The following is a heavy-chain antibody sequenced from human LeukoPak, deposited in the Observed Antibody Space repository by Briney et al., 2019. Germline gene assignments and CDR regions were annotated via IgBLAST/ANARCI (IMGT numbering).Heavy chain of an antibody. V-gene: IGHV3-21*01. J-gene: IGHJ5*02. CDR1: GFTFSDYT. CDR3: ARGAIRGGGWFDP. Sequence: SGGSLRLSCAASGFTFSDYTMNWVRQAQGKGLKWVSSIISRSGDIYYADSVKGRFTVSRDNAKSSLYLQMNSLRAEDTAVYYCARGAIRGGGWFDPWGQGTLVTVSS. CDR2: IISRSGDI. D-gene: IGHD3-10*01.